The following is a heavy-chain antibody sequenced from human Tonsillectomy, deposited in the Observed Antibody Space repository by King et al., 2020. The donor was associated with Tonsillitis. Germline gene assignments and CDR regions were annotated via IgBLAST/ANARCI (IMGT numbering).Heavy chain of an antibody. CDR1: VDTFTSYD. J-gene: IGHJ4*02. Sequence: EQLVQSGAEVKKPGASVKVSCKASVDTFTSYDINRVRRATVQGLELMGWMNPNIGNPGYAQKFLGRVTMTRNTSISTAYMELSSLRSEDTAVYYCARGSNYYDSSGYPLDYWGQGTLVTVSS. CDR2: MNPNIGNP. CDR3: ARGSNYYDSSGYPLDY. D-gene: IGHD3-22*01. V-gene: IGHV1-8*02.